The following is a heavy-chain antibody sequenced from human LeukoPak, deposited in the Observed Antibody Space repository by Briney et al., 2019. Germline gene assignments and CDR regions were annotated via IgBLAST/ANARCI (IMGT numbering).Heavy chain of an antibody. Sequence: SVKVSCKASGGTFSSYAISWVRQAPGQGLEWMGGIIPIFGTANYAQKFQGRVTITADESTSAAYMELSSLRSEDTAVYYCARGFGSSSWYLDYWGQGTLVTVSS. CDR2: IIPIFGTA. CDR1: GGTFSSYA. CDR3: ARGFGSSSWYLDY. V-gene: IGHV1-69*13. D-gene: IGHD6-13*01. J-gene: IGHJ4*02.